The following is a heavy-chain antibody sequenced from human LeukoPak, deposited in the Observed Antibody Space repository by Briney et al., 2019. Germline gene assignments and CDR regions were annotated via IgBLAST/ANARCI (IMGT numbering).Heavy chain of an antibody. CDR1: GYTFTSYD. CDR3: ARGEYSRQSRRRGYYYDYMDV. V-gene: IGHV1-8*01. Sequence: ASVKVSCKASGYTFTSYDINWVRQATGQGLEWMGWMNPNSGNTGYAQKFQGRVTMTSNTSISTAYMELSSLRSEDTAVYYCARGEYSRQSRRRGYYYDYMDVWGKGTTVTVSS. CDR2: MNPNSGNT. J-gene: IGHJ6*03. D-gene: IGHD6-6*01.